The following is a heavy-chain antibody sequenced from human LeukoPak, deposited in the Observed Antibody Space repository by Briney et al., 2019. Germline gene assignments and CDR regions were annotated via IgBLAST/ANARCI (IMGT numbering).Heavy chain of an antibody. D-gene: IGHD3-16*01. J-gene: IGHJ4*02. Sequence: ASVKVSCKASGYTFTSYGISWVRQAPGQGLEWMGWISAYNGNTNYAQKLQGRVTMTTDTSTSTAYMELSSLRSEDTAVYYCARGGKATQEIFNLDYWGQGTLVTISS. CDR1: GYTFTSYG. CDR3: ARGGKATQEIFNLDY. V-gene: IGHV1-18*01. CDR2: ISAYNGNT.